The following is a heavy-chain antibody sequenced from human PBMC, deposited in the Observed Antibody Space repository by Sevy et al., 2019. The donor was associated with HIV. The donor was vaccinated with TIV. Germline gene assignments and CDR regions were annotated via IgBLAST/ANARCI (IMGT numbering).Heavy chain of an antibody. D-gene: IGHD6-19*01. CDR3: AKDTSRVVAGTGYFDY. J-gene: IGHJ4*02. CDR1: GFTFEDSA. V-gene: IGHV3-9*01. Sequence: GGSLRLSCAASGFTFEDSAMHWVRQAPGKGLEWVSGISWNSATRGYVDSVKGRFTISRDNAKNSLYLQMNSLRTEDTALYYCAKDTSRVVAGTGYFDYWGQGTLVTVSS. CDR2: ISWNSATR.